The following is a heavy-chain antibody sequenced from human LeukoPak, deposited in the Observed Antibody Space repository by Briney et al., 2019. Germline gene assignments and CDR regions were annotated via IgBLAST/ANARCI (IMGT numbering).Heavy chain of an antibody. CDR3: ARGGGSYGFAGGKPDY. Sequence: ASVKVSCKASGYTFTGYYMHWVRQAPGQGLEWMGWINPNSGGTNYAQKFQGRVTMTRDTSISTAYMELSRLRSDDTAVYYCARGGGSYGFAGGKPDYWGQGTLVTVSS. V-gene: IGHV1-2*02. D-gene: IGHD5-18*01. J-gene: IGHJ4*02. CDR1: GYTFTGYY. CDR2: INPNSGGT.